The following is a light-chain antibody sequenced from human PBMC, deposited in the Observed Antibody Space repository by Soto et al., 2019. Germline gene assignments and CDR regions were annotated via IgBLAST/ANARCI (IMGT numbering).Light chain of an antibody. CDR1: QSVSSN. V-gene: IGKV3-15*01. Sequence: EIVMSQSPATLSVSPGERATLSCRASQSVSSNLAWYQQKPGQAPRLLIYGASTRATGIPASFSGSGSGTEFTLTIGSLQSEDFAVYYCQQYNNWAATFGQGTKVEIK. CDR3: QQYNNWAAT. J-gene: IGKJ1*01. CDR2: GAS.